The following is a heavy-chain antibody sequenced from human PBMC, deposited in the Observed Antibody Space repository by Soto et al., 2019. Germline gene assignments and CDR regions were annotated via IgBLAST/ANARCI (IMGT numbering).Heavy chain of an antibody. CDR1: GGSFSGYY. V-gene: IGHV4-34*01. Sequence: TLSLTCAVYGGSFSGYYWSWIRQPPGKGLEWIGEINHSGSTNYNPSLKSRVTISVDTSKNQFSLKLSSVTAADTAVYYCARRGEQLVRWGQGTLVTVSS. J-gene: IGHJ5*02. CDR2: INHSGST. D-gene: IGHD6-13*01. CDR3: ARRGEQLVR.